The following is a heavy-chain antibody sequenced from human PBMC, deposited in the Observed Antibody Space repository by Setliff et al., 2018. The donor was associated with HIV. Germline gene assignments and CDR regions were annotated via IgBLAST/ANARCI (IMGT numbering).Heavy chain of an antibody. CDR2: IFYTGST. J-gene: IGHJ5*02. CDR1: DVSISAYY. CDR3: ARQRGGRVTIFGVSGGWFDP. D-gene: IGHD3-3*01. V-gene: IGHV4-59*08. Sequence: TLSLTCTVPDVSISAYYWSWIRQPPGKGLEWIGDIFYTGSTNYNPSLKSRVTISIDTSNNQFSLKLSSVTAADTAVYYCARQRGGRVTIFGVSGGWFDPWGQGTLVTVSS.